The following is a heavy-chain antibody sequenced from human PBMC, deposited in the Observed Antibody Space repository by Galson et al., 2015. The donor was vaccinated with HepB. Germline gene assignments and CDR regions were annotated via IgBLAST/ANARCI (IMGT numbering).Heavy chain of an antibody. Sequence: SVKVSCKASGYTFTSYGISWVRQAPGQGLEWMGWISAYNGNTNYAQKLQGRVTMTTDTSTSTAYMELRSLRAEDTAVYYCARIGDTYGSGSYYTSFFDYWGREPWSPSPQ. CDR2: ISAYNGNT. CDR1: GYTFTSYG. CDR3: ARIGDTYGSGSYYTSFFDY. D-gene: IGHD3-10*01. J-gene: IGHJ4*02. V-gene: IGHV1-18*01.